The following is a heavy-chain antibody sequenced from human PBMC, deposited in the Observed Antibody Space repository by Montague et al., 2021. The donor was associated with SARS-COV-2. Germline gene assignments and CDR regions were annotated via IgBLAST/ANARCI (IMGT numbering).Heavy chain of an antibody. J-gene: IGHJ6*02. CDR1: GFSLSTSGMC. CDR2: IGWDDDK. V-gene: IGHV2-70*01. CDR3: ARINSDPLDYYYYGMDV. D-gene: IGHD1-1*01. Sequence: PALVKPTQTLTLTCTFSGFSLSTSGMCVSWIRQPPGKALEWLALIGWDDDKYYSTSLKTRLTISKDTSKNQVVLTMTNMDPVDTATYYCARINSDPLDYYYYGMDVWGQGATVTVSS.